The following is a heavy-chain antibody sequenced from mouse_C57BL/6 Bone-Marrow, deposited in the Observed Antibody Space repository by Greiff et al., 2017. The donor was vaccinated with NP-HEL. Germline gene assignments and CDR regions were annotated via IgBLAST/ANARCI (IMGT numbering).Heavy chain of an antibody. Sequence: EVQLQQSGPVLVKPGASVKMSCKASGYTFTDYYMNWVKQSHGKSLEWIGVINPYNGGTSYNQKFKGKATLTVDKSSSTAYMELNSLTSEVSAVYYCARGYYSNYGGAYWGQGTLVTVSA. J-gene: IGHJ3*01. CDR1: GYTFTDYY. CDR2: INPYNGGT. D-gene: IGHD2-5*01. V-gene: IGHV1-19*01. CDR3: ARGYYSNYGGAY.